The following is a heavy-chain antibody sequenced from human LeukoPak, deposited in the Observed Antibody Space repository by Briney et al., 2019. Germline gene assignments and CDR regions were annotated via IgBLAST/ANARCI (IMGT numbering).Heavy chain of an antibody. Sequence: GESLNISCKGSGYSFINYWIGWVRQMPGKGLEWMGIIHPGDSDTRYSPSFQGQVTISADKSISTAYLQWSSLKASDTAMYYCARRGYYDSSGYYGFDYWGQGTLVTVSS. D-gene: IGHD3-22*01. CDR2: IHPGDSDT. J-gene: IGHJ4*02. CDR1: GYSFINYW. CDR3: ARRGYYDSSGYYGFDY. V-gene: IGHV5-51*01.